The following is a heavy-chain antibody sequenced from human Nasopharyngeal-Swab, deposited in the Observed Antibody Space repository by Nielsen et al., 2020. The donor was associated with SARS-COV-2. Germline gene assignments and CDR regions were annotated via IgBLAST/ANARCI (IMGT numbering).Heavy chain of an antibody. CDR3: ARDRSLEIKASSSDTYYGMDV. V-gene: IGHV1-69*13. CDR2: IIPIFGTA. CDR1: GGTFRSYA. Sequence: SVKVSCKASGGTFRSYAISWVRQAPGQGLEWMGGIIPIFGTANYAQKFQGRVTITADESTSTAYMELSSLRSEDTAVYYCARDRSLEIKASSSDTYYGMDVWGQGTTVTVSS. D-gene: IGHD6-6*01. J-gene: IGHJ6*02.